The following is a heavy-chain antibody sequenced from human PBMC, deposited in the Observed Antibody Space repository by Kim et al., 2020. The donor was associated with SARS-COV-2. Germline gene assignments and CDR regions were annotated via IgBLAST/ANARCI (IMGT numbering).Heavy chain of an antibody. D-gene: IGHD2-2*01. CDR3: ARDSGYCSSTSCYLDY. Sequence: SLKSRVTISVDTSKNQFSLKLSAVTAADTAVYYCARDSGYCSSTSCYLDYWGQGTLVTVSS. V-gene: IGHV4-31*02. J-gene: IGHJ4*02.